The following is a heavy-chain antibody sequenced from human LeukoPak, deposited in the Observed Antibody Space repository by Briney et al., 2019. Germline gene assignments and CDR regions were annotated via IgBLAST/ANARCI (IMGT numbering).Heavy chain of an antibody. V-gene: IGHV4-39*07. D-gene: IGHD2-2*01. J-gene: IGHJ5*02. CDR1: GDSISSSNYY. Sequence: SETLSLTCTVSGDSISSSNYYWGWIRQPPGKGLEWIGTIYYSGSIHYNSSLKSRVTISLDTSKNQFSLRLSSVTAADTAVYYCARWGTYASTSNWFDPWGQGTLVTVSS. CDR3: ARWGTYASTSNWFDP. CDR2: IYYSGSI.